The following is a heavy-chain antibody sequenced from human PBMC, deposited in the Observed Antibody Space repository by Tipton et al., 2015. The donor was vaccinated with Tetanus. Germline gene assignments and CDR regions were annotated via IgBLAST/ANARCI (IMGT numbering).Heavy chain of an antibody. CDR1: VGSLSRGTYY. V-gene: IGHV4-34*01. J-gene: IGHJ5*02. D-gene: IGHD6-19*01. CDR3: AFLPKHWLAPRGAA. CDR2: INHRGGA. Sequence: LRLSCTASVGSLSRGTYYWSWIRQSPGKGLEWIGEINHRGGATYSPSLKSRVTISVDTSKNQFSLNLTSVTAADTGVYYCAFLPKHWLAPRGAAWGQGTLVTVSS.